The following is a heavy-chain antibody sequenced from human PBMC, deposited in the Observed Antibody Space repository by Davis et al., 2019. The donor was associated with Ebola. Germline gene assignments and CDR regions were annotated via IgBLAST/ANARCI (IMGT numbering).Heavy chain of an antibody. J-gene: IGHJ4*02. CDR1: GGSFSSHP. D-gene: IGHD3-16*01. V-gene: IGHV1-69*13. CDR2: IIPIFDTP. Sequence: SVPDSCKTSGGSFSSHPISWLRQAPRQGLEWMGGIIPIFDTPHYAQKFQGRITITADASTSTAYMELSSLRSEDTATYFCARDFDGGDYYFDSWGPGTPVNVPS. CDR3: ARDFDGGDYYFDS.